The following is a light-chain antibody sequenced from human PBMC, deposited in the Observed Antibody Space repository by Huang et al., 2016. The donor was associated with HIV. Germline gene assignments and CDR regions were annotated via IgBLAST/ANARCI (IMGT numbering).Light chain of an antibody. CDR2: GAS. Sequence: ETVMTRSPATLSVSPGERATLSCRASQSVNSALAWYQQKPGQAPRLLIYGASTRATGIPARFSGSGAGTEFTLTISSLQSEDFAVYYCQQYNTWWTFGQGSKVEIK. J-gene: IGKJ1*01. V-gene: IGKV3-15*01. CDR3: QQYNTWWT. CDR1: QSVNSA.